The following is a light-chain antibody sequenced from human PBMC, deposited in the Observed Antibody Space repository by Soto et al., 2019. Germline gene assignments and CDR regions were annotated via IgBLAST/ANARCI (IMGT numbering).Light chain of an antibody. Sequence: DIKMTQSPSTLSASVGDRVTITCRASQSISSWLAWYQQKPGKAPKLLIYDASTLQSGVPSRFSGSGSGTEFTLTISSLQPDDFATYYCQQYDIYSRTFGQGTKVEIK. CDR1: QSISSW. CDR3: QQYDIYSRT. V-gene: IGKV1-5*01. J-gene: IGKJ1*01. CDR2: DAS.